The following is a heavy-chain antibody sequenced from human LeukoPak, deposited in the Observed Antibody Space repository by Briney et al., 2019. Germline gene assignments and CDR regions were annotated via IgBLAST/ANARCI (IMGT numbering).Heavy chain of an antibody. CDR2: IQKDGSEA. CDR3: ARDLSGVTGYTYGRGIDY. D-gene: IGHD5-18*01. J-gene: IGHJ4*02. V-gene: IGHV3-7*01. Sequence: GGSLRLSCTTSGFTLSNYWMTWVRQAPGKGLEWVAKIQKDGSEAYYVDSMEGRFTISRDNAKTSLYLQMNSLRAEDTAVYYCARDLSGVTGYTYGRGIDYWGQGTLVTVSS. CDR1: GFTLSNYW.